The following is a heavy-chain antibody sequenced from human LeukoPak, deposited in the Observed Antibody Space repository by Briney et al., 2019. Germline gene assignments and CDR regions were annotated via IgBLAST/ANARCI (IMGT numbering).Heavy chain of an antibody. CDR1: GFTFSSRDW. CDR2: IKQDGSEK. Sequence: GGSLRLSCVASGFTFSSRDWMTWVRQAPGKGLEWVANIKQDGSEKNYVDSVKGRFTISRDNAKNTLYLQMNSLRAEDTAVYYCARLVGSYYDFWSGNPMSSVLDPWGQGTLVTVSS. J-gene: IGHJ5*02. V-gene: IGHV3-7*01. D-gene: IGHD3-3*01. CDR3: ARLVGSYYDFWSGNPMSSVLDP.